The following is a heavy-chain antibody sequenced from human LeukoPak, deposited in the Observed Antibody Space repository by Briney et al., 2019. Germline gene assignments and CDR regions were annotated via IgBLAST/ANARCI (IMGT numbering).Heavy chain of an antibody. J-gene: IGHJ6*02. CDR2: IYYNGSI. Sequence: PSETLSLTCSVSGGSIKSSTYYWVWIRQAPGKGLEWIGNIYYNGSIYYNPSLNSRVTISVDTSKNQFSLKLSSVTAADTAIYYCARDVRGCGGDFDDCEYYYNGMDVWGQGTTVTVSS. V-gene: IGHV4-39*07. CDR1: GGSIKSSTYY. D-gene: IGHD2-21*02. CDR3: ARDVRGCGGDFDDCEYYYNGMDV.